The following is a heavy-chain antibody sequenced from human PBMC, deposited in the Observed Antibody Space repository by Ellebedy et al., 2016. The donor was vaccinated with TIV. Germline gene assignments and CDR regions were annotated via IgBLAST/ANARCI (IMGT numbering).Heavy chain of an antibody. Sequence: GESLKISXAASGFTFSSYAMSWVRQAPGKGLEWVSAISGSGGSTYYADSVKGRFTISRDNSKNTLYLQMNSLRAEDTAVYYCAKDHYYYGSGTLGVFDYWGQGTLVTVSS. V-gene: IGHV3-23*01. CDR3: AKDHYYYGSGTLGVFDY. D-gene: IGHD3-10*01. CDR1: GFTFSSYA. CDR2: ISGSGGST. J-gene: IGHJ4*02.